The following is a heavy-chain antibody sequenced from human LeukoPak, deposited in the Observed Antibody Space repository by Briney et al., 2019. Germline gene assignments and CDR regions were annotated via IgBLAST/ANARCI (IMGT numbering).Heavy chain of an antibody. Sequence: PSETLSLTCAVYGGSFSGYYWSWIRQPPGKGLEWIGEINHSGSTNYNPSLKSRVTISVDTSKNQFSLKLSSVTAADTAVYYCARGLAAAGTLADYWGQGTLVTVSS. CDR1: GGSFSGYY. CDR3: ARGLAAAGTLADY. D-gene: IGHD6-13*01. V-gene: IGHV4-34*01. CDR2: INHSGST. J-gene: IGHJ4*02.